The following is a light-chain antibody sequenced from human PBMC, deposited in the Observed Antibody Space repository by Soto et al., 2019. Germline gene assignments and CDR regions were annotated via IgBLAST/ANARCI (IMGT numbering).Light chain of an antibody. CDR3: QQYKNWPLIT. CDR2: GAF. Sequence: EIVLTQSPGTLSLSPGERATLSCRASQSVSSSYLAWYQQKPGQAPSLLIYGAFSRATGIPDRFSGSGSGTEFTLTISSLQSEDFAVYYCQQYKNWPLITFGQGTRLEI. CDR1: QSVSSSY. J-gene: IGKJ5*01. V-gene: IGKV3-20*01.